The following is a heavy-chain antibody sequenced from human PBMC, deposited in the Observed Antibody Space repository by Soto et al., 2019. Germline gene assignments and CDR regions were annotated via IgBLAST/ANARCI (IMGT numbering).Heavy chain of an antibody. CDR2: IIPIFGTA. V-gene: IGHV1-69*12. CDR1: GGTFSSYA. J-gene: IGHJ4*02. CDR3: AHPLGGSITGPPAN. Sequence: QVQLVQSGAEVKKPGSSVKVSCKASGGTFSSYAISWVRQAPGQGLEWMGGIIPIFGTANYAQKFQGRVTITADEPTRAAYMELSSLRSEDTAVYYCAHPLGGSITGPPANWGQGTLVTVSS. D-gene: IGHD1-20*01.